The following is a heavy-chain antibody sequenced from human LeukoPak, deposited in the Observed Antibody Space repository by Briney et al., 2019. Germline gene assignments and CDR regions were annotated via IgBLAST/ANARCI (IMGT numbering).Heavy chain of an antibody. J-gene: IGHJ6*03. D-gene: IGHD5-12*01. Sequence: PGGSLRLSCAASGFTFSSYSVNWVRQAPGKGLEWVSSISSSSYIYYADSVKGRFTISRDNAKNSLYLQMNSLRAEDTAVYYCARVRSGYDYPRPSRYYYYMDVWGKGTMVTISS. CDR2: ISSSSYI. CDR3: ARVRSGYDYPRPSRYYYYMDV. CDR1: GFTFSSYS. V-gene: IGHV3-21*01.